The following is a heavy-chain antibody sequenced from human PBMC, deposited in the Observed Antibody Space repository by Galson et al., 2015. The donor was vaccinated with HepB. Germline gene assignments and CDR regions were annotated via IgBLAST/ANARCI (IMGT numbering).Heavy chain of an antibody. Sequence: CAISGDSVSSNSAAWNWIRQSPSRGLEWLGRTYYRSKWYNDYAVSVKSRITINPDTPKNQFSLQLNSVTPEDTAVYYCARYYYDSSGYYYPFDYWGQGTLFTVSS. J-gene: IGHJ4*02. V-gene: IGHV6-1*01. CDR2: TYYRSKWYN. CDR3: ARYYYDSSGYYYPFDY. CDR1: GDSVSSNSAA. D-gene: IGHD3-22*01.